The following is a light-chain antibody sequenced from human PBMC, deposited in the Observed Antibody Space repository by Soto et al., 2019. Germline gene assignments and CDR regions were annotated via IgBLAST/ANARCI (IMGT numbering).Light chain of an antibody. CDR2: DVS. J-gene: IGLJ1*01. CDR1: SSDVGGYNY. Sequence: VLTQPASVSGSPGQSITISCTGTSSDVGGYNYVSWLQQHPGKVPKLIIYDVSSRPSGVSNRFSGSKSGNTASLTISGLQAEDEADYYCTSYTSSNTHVFGGGTKVTVL. CDR3: TSYTSSNTHV. V-gene: IGLV2-14*01.